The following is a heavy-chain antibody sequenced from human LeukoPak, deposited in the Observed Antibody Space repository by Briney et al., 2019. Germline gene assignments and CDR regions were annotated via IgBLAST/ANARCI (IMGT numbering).Heavy chain of an antibody. CDR3: AREYYDSSAYVDY. Sequence: GGSLRLSCEASGFTFSRFDMNWVRQAPGKGLEWVSHISSSSRTIYYSDSVKGRFTISGDNAKNSLSLLMNSLRDEDTAVYYCAREYYDSSAYVDYWGQGTLVTVSS. D-gene: IGHD3-22*01. V-gene: IGHV3-48*02. CDR2: ISSSSRTI. J-gene: IGHJ4*02. CDR1: GFTFSRFD.